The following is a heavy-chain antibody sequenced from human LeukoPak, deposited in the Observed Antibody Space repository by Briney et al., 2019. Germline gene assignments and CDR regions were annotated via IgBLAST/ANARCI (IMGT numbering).Heavy chain of an antibody. V-gene: IGHV1-24*01. Sequence: ASVKVSCKVSGYTLTELSMHWVRQAPGKGLEWMGGFDPEDGETIYAQKFQGRVTMTEDTSTDTAYMGLSSLRSEDTAVYYCATVLIYSKGYDAFDIWGQGTMVTVSS. J-gene: IGHJ3*02. CDR3: ATVLIYSKGYDAFDI. D-gene: IGHD4-11*01. CDR1: GYTLTELS. CDR2: FDPEDGET.